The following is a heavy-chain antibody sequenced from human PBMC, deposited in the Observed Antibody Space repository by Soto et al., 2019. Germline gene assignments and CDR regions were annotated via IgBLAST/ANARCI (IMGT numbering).Heavy chain of an antibody. CDR2: ISGSGGST. CDR3: AKCSPRYSSGLKAYYFDY. V-gene: IGHV3-23*01. D-gene: IGHD6-19*01. CDR1: GFTFSSYA. Sequence: PGGSLRLSCAASGFTFSSYAMSWVRQAPGKGLEWVSVISGSGGSTYYADSVKGRFTISRDNSKNTLYLQMNSLRAEGTAVYYCAKCSPRYSSGLKAYYFDYWGQGTLVPVPS. J-gene: IGHJ4*02.